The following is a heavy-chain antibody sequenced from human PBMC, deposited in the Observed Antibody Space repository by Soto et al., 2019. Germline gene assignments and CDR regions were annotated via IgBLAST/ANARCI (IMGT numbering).Heavy chain of an antibody. Sequence: PGGSLRLSCAASGCTFISYAMSWVRQATGKGLEWVSAISGSGGSTYYADSVKGRFTISRDNSKNTLYLQMNSLRAEDTAVYYCAKAHYDLIAVAPFDYWGQGTLVTVSS. CDR2: ISGSGGST. J-gene: IGHJ4*02. V-gene: IGHV3-23*01. D-gene: IGHD6-19*01. CDR1: GCTFISYA. CDR3: AKAHYDLIAVAPFDY.